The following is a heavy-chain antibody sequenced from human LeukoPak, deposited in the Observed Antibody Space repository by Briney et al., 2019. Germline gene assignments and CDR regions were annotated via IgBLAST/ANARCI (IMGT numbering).Heavy chain of an antibody. CDR3: ARQTYEWQQPNWFDP. J-gene: IGHJ5*02. V-gene: IGHV4-34*01. CDR1: GGSFSGYY. D-gene: IGHD6-13*01. Sequence: SETLSLTCAVYGGSFSGYYWSWIRQPPGKGLVWIGEINHSGSTNYNPSLKSRVTISVDTSKNQFSLKLSSVTAADTAVYYCARQTYEWQQPNWFDPWGQGTLVTVSS. CDR2: INHSGST.